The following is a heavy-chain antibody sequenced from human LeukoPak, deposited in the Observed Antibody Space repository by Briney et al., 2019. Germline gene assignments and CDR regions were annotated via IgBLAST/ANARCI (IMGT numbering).Heavy chain of an antibody. V-gene: IGHV3-74*01. D-gene: IGHD2/OR15-2a*01. Sequence: GGSLRLSCAASGFIFSNYWMHWVRQVPGKGLVWVSRINTDESSANYADSVKGRFTISRDNAKKTLYLQMNSLRAEDTAVYYCARGHEIGYYGMDVWGQGTTVTVSS. CDR2: INTDESSA. CDR1: GFIFSNYW. J-gene: IGHJ6*02. CDR3: ARGHEIGYYGMDV.